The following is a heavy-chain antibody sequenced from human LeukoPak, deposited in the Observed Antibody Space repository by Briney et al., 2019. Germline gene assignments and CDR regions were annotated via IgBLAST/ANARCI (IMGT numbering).Heavy chain of an antibody. CDR3: ARVKYTRSSTPGYHYDY. Sequence: SVKVSCKASGGTFGSFGVSWVRQAPGQGLEWVGRIIPSFRTADYAQKFRGRVTLSADAPMNTAYMDLNNLRSEDTAMYYCARVKYTRSSTPGYHYDYWGQGTLVAVSS. CDR1: GGTFGSFG. D-gene: IGHD2-2*02. CDR2: IIPSFRTA. V-gene: IGHV1-69*13. J-gene: IGHJ4*02.